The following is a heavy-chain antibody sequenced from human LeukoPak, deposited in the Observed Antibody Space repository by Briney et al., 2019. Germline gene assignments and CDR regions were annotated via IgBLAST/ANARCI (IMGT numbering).Heavy chain of an antibody. V-gene: IGHV5-51*01. D-gene: IGHD1-14*01. J-gene: IGHJ4*02. CDR2: IFPADSNT. CDR1: GSSFTSYS. Sequence: GESPQISPQGPGSSFTSYSIGTLRQLPRKALQPLAVIFPADSNTAYNSSFRGQVTISVDKSIDTAYLQWGSLKASDSAIYYCARHRATGTWSDFDYWGQGTVVTVSS. CDR3: ARHRATGTWSDFDY.